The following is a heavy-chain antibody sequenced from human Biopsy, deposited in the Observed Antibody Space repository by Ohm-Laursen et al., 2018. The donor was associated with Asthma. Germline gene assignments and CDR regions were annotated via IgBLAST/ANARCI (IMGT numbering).Heavy chain of an antibody. CDR1: GFPFSTYA. Sequence: SLRLSCAASGFPFSTYAMSWARQAPGKGLEWVSSILGNGVTTYYVDSVRGRFTISRDNSKSTLFIQMDSLSAEDTAVYYCAKDFRGIAVAGDRGFDYWGQGTLVTVSS. V-gene: IGHV3-23*01. CDR3: AKDFRGIAVAGDRGFDY. CDR2: ILGNGVTT. J-gene: IGHJ4*02. D-gene: IGHD6-19*01.